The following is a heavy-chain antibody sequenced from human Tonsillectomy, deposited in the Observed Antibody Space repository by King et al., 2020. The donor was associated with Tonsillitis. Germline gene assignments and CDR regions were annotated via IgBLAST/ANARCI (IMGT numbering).Heavy chain of an antibody. D-gene: IGHD4-11*01. Sequence: VQLVESGGGSVQPGGSLRLSCAASGFTFSNYAMNWVRQAPGKGLEWVSGVSCRGGSKYYADSVKGRFTVSSANSKNTLFLQMNSPRAEDTAVYYCAKDLMTTVTSLNSAAIDHWGQGTLVTVSS. V-gene: IGHV3-23*04. CDR2: VSCRGGSK. CDR3: AKDLMTTVTSLNSAAIDH. CDR1: GFTFSNYA. J-gene: IGHJ4*02.